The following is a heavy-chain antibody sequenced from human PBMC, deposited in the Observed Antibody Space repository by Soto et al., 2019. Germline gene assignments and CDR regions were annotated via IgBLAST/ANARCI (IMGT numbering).Heavy chain of an antibody. D-gene: IGHD3-3*01. J-gene: IGHJ4*02. CDR2: INPNSGGT. CDR1: GYTFTGYY. CDR3: ARTTGSRFLEWLLFNY. Sequence: ASVKVSCKASGYTFTGYYMHWVRQAPGQGLEWMGWINPNSGGTNYAQKFQGRVTMTRDTSISTAYMELSRLRSDDTAVYYCARTTGSRFLEWLLFNYWGQGTLVTVSS. V-gene: IGHV1-2*02.